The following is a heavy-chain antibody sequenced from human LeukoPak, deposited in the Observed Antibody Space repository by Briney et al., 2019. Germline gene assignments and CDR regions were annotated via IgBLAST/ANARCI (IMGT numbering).Heavy chain of an antibody. V-gene: IGHV3-21*01. J-gene: IGHJ3*02. Sequence: PGGSLRLSCAASGFTFSSYSVNWVRQAPGKGLERVSSISSRSSYIYYADSVKGRFTISRDNAKNSLYLQMNSLRAEDTAVYYCAREIGYYDSSGYYTGDAFEIWGQGTMVTVSS. CDR3: AREIGYYDSSGYYTGDAFEI. D-gene: IGHD3-22*01. CDR1: GFTFSSYS. CDR2: ISSRSSYI.